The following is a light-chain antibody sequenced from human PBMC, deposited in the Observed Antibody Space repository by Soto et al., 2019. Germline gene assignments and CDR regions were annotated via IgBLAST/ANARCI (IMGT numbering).Light chain of an antibody. CDR3: QLFYNWPRT. V-gene: IGKV3-15*01. CDR2: GAS. CDR1: QSVSSN. J-gene: IGKJ1*01. Sequence: ELVMTQSPGTLSVSPGERATLSCRASQSVSSNLAWYQQKPGQAPRLLIYGASTRATGIPARFSGSGYETEFTLTISSLQSEDFDVYFCQLFYNWPRTFGQGTKVEIK.